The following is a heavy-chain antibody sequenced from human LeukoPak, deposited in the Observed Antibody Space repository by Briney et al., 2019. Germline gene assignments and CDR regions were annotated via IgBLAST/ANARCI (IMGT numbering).Heavy chain of an antibody. CDR1: GGSLSGYY. V-gene: IGHV4-34*01. J-gene: IGHJ6*02. D-gene: IGHD6-13*01. CDR3: ARDGTPKVADGAGYYGMYV. Sequence: SETLSLTCAVSGGSLSGYYWSWIRRPPGKGLEWIGEINHSGTTNYNPSLKSRVTISLDTSRNQFSLKVSSVTATDTAVYYSARDGTPKVADGAGYYGMYVWGQGTTVTVSS. CDR2: INHSGTT.